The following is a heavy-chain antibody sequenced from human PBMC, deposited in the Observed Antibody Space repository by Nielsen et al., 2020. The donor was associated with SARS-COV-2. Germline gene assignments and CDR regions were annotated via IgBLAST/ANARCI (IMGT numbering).Heavy chain of an antibody. CDR1: GGSISSGGYY. V-gene: IGHV4-39*01. J-gene: IGHJ6*03. CDR3: ARVRKNYYYYYMDV. CDR2: IYYSGST. Sequence: SETLSLTCTVSGGSISSGGYYWGWIRQPPGKGLEWIGSIYYSGSTYYNPSLKSRVTISVDTSKNQFSLKLSSVTAADTAVYYCARVRKNYYYYYMDVWGKGTTVTVSS.